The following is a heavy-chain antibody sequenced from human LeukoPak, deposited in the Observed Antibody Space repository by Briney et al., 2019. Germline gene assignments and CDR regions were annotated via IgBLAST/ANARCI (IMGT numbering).Heavy chain of an antibody. CDR2: ISAYNGNT. CDR3: ARGPSDYCSGGSCYSGYYYYYMDV. Sequence: ASVKVSCKASGYTFTSYGISWVRQAPGQGLEWMGWISAYNGNTNYAQKLQGRVTMTTDTSTSTAYMELSRLRSDDTAVYYCARGPSDYCSGGSCYSGYYYYYMDVWGKGTTVTVSS. J-gene: IGHJ6*03. V-gene: IGHV1-18*01. D-gene: IGHD2-15*01. CDR1: GYTFTSYG.